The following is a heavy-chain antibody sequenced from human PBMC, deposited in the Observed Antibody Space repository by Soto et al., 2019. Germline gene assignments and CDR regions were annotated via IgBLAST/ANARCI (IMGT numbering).Heavy chain of an antibody. D-gene: IGHD6-13*01. CDR3: ANPGSSSYRTYYFDY. J-gene: IGHJ4*02. V-gene: IGHV3-23*01. CDR1: GFTFSSYV. CDR2: ISGSGGST. Sequence: PVGSLRLSCAASGFTFSSYVMSWVRQAPGKGLEWVSAISGSGGSTYYADSVKGRFTISRDNSKNTLYLQMNSLRAEDTAVYYCANPGSSSYRTYYFDYWGQGTLVTVSS.